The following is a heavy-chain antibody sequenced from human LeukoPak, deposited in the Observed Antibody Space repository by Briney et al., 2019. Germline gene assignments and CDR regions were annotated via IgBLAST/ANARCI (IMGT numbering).Heavy chain of an antibody. CDR3: ASLPLELFFDY. Sequence: TLSLTCTVSGGSISSGDYYWSWIRQPPGKGLEWIGYIYYSGSTYYNPSLKSRVTISVDTSKNQFSLKLSSVTAADTAVYYCASLPLELFFDYWGQGTLVTVSS. D-gene: IGHD1-26*01. CDR1: GGSISSGDYY. V-gene: IGHV4-30-4*08. J-gene: IGHJ4*02. CDR2: IYYSGST.